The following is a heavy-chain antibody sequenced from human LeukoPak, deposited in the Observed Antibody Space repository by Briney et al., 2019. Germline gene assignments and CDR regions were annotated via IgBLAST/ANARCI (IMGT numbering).Heavy chain of an antibody. CDR2: ITPMFGTA. D-gene: IGHD2-21*01. V-gene: IGHV1-69*13. CDR3: ARDSSEFRSLIPH. J-gene: IGHJ1*01. Sequence: SVKVSCKASGYTFTSYAISWVRQAPGQGLEWMGGITPMFGTAKYAQKFQGRVTITADESTSTAYMELSSLRSEDTAVYYCARDSSEFRSLIPHWGQGTLVTVSS. CDR1: GYTFTSYA.